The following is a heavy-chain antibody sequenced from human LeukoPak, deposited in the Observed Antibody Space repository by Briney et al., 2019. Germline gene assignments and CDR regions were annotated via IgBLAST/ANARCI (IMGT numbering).Heavy chain of an antibody. Sequence: GGSLRLSCAASGFTFSSYAMSWVRQAPRKGLEWVSAISGSGGSTYYADSVKGRFTISRDNSKNTLYLQMNSLRAEDTAVYYCAKVQLYVGNYYDSSGTGDYWGQGTLVTVSS. CDR3: AKVQLYVGNYYDSSGTGDY. J-gene: IGHJ4*02. V-gene: IGHV3-23*01. D-gene: IGHD3-22*01. CDR1: GFTFSSYA. CDR2: ISGSGGST.